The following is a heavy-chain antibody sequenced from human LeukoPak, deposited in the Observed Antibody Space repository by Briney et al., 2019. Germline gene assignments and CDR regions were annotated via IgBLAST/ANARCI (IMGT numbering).Heavy chain of an antibody. CDR3: ATNTDYGGNIIIDN. D-gene: IGHD4-23*01. Sequence: ASVKVSFKASGGTFSIYAISWVRPAPGQGLEWVGGIILIFGTANYAQKFQGRVTITADESTSTAYMELSSLRSEDTAVYYCATNTDYGGNIIIDNWGQGTLVTVSP. J-gene: IGHJ4*02. CDR1: GGTFSIYA. V-gene: IGHV1-69*13. CDR2: IILIFGTA.